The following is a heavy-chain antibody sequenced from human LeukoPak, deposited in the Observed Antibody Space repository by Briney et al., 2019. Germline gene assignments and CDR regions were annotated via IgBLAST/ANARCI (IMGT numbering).Heavy chain of an antibody. CDR2: LYSTGST. D-gene: IGHD2-15*01. CDR3: ARHPFATPFDY. V-gene: IGHV3-53*01. Sequence: GGSLRLSCAASGFTVSSNYMSWVRQAPGKGLEWVAVLYSTGSTYYADSVKGRFTISRDNSKNTLYLQMNSLRADDTAVYSCARHPFATPFDYWGPGTLVTVSS. CDR1: GFTVSSNY. J-gene: IGHJ4*02.